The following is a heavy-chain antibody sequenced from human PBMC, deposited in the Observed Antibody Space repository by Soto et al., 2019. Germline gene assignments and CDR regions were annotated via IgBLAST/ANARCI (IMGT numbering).Heavy chain of an antibody. J-gene: IGHJ4*02. V-gene: IGHV1-3*01. CDR3: ARDCSGGSRYLAMDY. CDR1: GYTFTSYA. Sequence: ASVKVSCKAPGYTFTSYAMHWVRQAPGQRLEWMGWINAGNGNTKYSQKFQGRVTITRDTSASTAYMELSSLRPEDTAVYYCARDCSGGSRYLAMDYWGQGTLVTVSS. CDR2: INAGNGNT. D-gene: IGHD2-15*01.